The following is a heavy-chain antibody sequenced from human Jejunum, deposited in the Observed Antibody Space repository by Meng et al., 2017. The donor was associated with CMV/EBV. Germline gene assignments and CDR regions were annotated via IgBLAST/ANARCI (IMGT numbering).Heavy chain of an antibody. D-gene: IGHD2-2*01. Sequence: NGMSWVRQAPGQGLEWMGWISVHNGNTNYAQKFQGRVSMTADTSTNTAYMELRSLRSDDTAVYYCARDKVAGGYCSTTTCPQIFTYWGQGTLVTVSS. V-gene: IGHV1-18*01. CDR3: ARDKVAGGYCSTTTCPQIFTY. J-gene: IGHJ4*02. CDR2: ISVHNGNT. CDR1: NG.